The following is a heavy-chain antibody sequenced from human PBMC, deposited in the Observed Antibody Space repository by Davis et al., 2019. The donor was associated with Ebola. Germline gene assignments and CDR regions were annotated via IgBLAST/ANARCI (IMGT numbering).Heavy chain of an antibody. CDR1: GFTVSSNY. D-gene: IGHD6-19*01. CDR2: IYSGGST. J-gene: IGHJ4*02. V-gene: IGHV3-53*05. Sequence: GGSLRLSCAASGFTVSSNYMSWVRQAPGKGLEWVSVIYSGGSTAYADSVRGRFTISRDKSNNTLYLDMNSLRVDDTAVYYCATTQWLREFDNWGQGTLVTVSS. CDR3: ATTQWLREFDN.